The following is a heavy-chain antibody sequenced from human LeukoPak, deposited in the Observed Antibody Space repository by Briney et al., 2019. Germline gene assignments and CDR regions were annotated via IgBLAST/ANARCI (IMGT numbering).Heavy chain of an antibody. J-gene: IGHJ4*02. CDR1: GFTFSSYA. CDR2: ISGGGGNT. CDR3: ARGQYQMEY. D-gene: IGHD5-24*01. Sequence: GGSLRLSCVGSGFTFSSYAMSWVRQAPGKGPEWVSAISGGGGNTYYAGSVKGRFTISRDNSKNTLYVQMNSLRVEDTAVYYCARGQYQMEYWGQGTLVTVSS. V-gene: IGHV3-23*01.